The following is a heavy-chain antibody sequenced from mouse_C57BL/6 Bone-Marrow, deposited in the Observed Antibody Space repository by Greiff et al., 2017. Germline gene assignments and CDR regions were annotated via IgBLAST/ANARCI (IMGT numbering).Heavy chain of an antibody. D-gene: IGHD2-5*01. Sequence: QVQLQQSDAELVKPGASVKISCKVSGYTFTDHTIHWMKQRPEQGLEWIGYIYPRDGSTKYNEKFKGTATLTADKSSSTAYMQLNSLTSEDSAVYFCARKGTYYSNPGWFAYWGQGTLVTVSA. J-gene: IGHJ3*01. V-gene: IGHV1-78*01. CDR1: GYTFTDHT. CDR2: IYPRDGST. CDR3: ARKGTYYSNPGWFAY.